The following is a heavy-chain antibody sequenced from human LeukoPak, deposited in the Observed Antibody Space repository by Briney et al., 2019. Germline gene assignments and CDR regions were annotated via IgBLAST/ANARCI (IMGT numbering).Heavy chain of an antibody. D-gene: IGHD2-21*02. V-gene: IGHV3-23*01. J-gene: IGHJ5*02. CDR2: ISGSGGST. Sequence: GGSLRLSCAASGFTFSSYAMSWVRQAPGKGLEWVSAISGSGGSTYHADSVKGRFTTSRDKFKNTVYLQMNSLRAEDTAVYYCAKDPQVMVTGRFDPWGQGTLVTASS. CDR3: AKDPQVMVTGRFDP. CDR1: GFTFSSYA.